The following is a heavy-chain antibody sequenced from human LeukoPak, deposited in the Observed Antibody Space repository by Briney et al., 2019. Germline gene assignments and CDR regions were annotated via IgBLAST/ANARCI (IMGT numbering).Heavy chain of an antibody. CDR2: ISGSGGST. CDR1: GFTFSSYA. Sequence: GGSLRLSCAASGFTFSSYAMSWVRQAPGKGLEWVSAISGSGGSTYYADSVKGRFTISRDNSKNTLYLQMNSPRAEDTAVYYCARGIVGATGPYYFDYWGQGTLVTVSS. J-gene: IGHJ4*02. D-gene: IGHD1-26*01. CDR3: ARGIVGATGPYYFDY. V-gene: IGHV3-23*01.